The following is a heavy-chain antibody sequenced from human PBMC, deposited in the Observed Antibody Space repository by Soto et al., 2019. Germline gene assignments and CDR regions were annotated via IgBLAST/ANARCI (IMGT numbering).Heavy chain of an antibody. CDR3: AKFRGTSYSYYYMDV. CDR2: ISGSGRTT. J-gene: IGHJ6*03. CDR1: GFTFGTYA. Sequence: EVQLLESGGGLVQPGGSLRLSCAASGFTFGTYAMKWRRQAPGRGLECVSFISGSGRTTYYAESVKGRLTVSRDNSKSTMYLQMNILRAEDTALSYCAKFRGTSYSYYYMDVWGKGTTVTVSS. D-gene: IGHD3-16*01. V-gene: IGHV3-23*01.